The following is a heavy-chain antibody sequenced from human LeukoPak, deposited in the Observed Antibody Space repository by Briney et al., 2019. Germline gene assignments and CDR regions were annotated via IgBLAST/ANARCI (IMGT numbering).Heavy chain of an antibody. Sequence: PGGSLRLSCVASGFTFSTYSMNWVRQAPGKGLEWVSSISSSSSYIYYADSVKGRFTISRDNAKNSLYLQMNSLRAEDTAVYYCAREPTPLIAAAGWGQGTLVTVSS. CDR1: GFTFSTYS. D-gene: IGHD6-13*01. V-gene: IGHV3-21*01. CDR2: ISSSSSYI. J-gene: IGHJ4*02. CDR3: AREPTPLIAAAG.